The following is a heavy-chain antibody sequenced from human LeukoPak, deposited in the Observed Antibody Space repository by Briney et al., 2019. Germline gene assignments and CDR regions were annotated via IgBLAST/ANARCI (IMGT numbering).Heavy chain of an antibody. Sequence: ASVKVSCKASGYTLTGYYMHWVRQAPGKGLEWTGAFDPEDGETIYAQKFQGRVTMTEDTSTDTAYMELSSLRSEDTAVYYCATNPLTGTIDYRFDYWGQGTLVTVSS. CDR1: GYTLTGYY. V-gene: IGHV1-24*01. CDR3: ATNPLTGTIDYRFDY. D-gene: IGHD1-7*01. CDR2: FDPEDGET. J-gene: IGHJ4*02.